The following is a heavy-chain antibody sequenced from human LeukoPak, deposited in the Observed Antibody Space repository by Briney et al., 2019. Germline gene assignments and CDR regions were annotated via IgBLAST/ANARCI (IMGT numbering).Heavy chain of an antibody. J-gene: IGHJ5*02. CDR1: GGSISSGSYY. Sequence: SETLSLTCTVSGGSISSGSYYWRWIRQPAGKGLEWIGRIYTSGSTNYNPSLKSRVTMSVDTSKNQFSLKLSSVTAADTAVYYCARDTLVVVAATRGNWFDPWGQGTLVTVSS. D-gene: IGHD2-15*01. V-gene: IGHV4-61*02. CDR3: ARDTLVVVAATRGNWFDP. CDR2: IYTSGST.